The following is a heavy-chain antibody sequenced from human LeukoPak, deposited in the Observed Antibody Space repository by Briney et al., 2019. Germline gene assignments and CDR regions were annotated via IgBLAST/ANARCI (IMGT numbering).Heavy chain of an antibody. CDR1: GGTFSSYA. D-gene: IGHD3-22*01. Sequence: ASVKVSCKASGGTFSSYAISWVRQAPGQGLEWMGRIIPTFGIANYAQKFQGRVTITADKSTSTAYMELSSLRSEDTAVYYCARWYYYDSSGSDYYFDYWGQGTLVTVSS. CDR3: ARWYYYDSSGSDYYFDY. V-gene: IGHV1-69*04. CDR2: IIPTFGIA. J-gene: IGHJ4*02.